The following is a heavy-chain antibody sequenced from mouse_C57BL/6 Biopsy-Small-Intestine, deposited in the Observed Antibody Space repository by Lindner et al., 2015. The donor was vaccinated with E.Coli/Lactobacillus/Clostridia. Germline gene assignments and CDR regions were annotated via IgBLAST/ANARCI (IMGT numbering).Heavy chain of an antibody. CDR2: INPNSGST. V-gene: IGHV1-64*01. CDR1: GYFFTSYW. CDR3: ARDHDSTGYAHY. Sequence: SVKVSCKASGYFFTSYWMHWVRQAPGQGLEWVGWINPNSGSTNYAQKFRGRVTMTRDTSINTIYMELNNLRSDDTAVYFCARDHDSTGYAHYWGQGTLVTVSS. J-gene: IGHJ4*01. D-gene: IGHD2-2*01.